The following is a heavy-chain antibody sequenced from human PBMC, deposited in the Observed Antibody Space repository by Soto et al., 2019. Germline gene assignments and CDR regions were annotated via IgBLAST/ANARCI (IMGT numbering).Heavy chain of an antibody. CDR2: IKFSGGST. Sequence: EVQLLESGGGLVQPGGSLRLSCAASGFTFSSYAMSWVRQAPGKGLEWVLTIKFSGGSTYYAESVKGRFTISRDNSRNTLYLHMSSLRADDTAVYYCAKGRSDYGFLFDYWGQGALVTVSS. D-gene: IGHD4-17*01. V-gene: IGHV3-23*01. CDR1: GFTFSSYA. CDR3: AKGRSDYGFLFDY. J-gene: IGHJ4*02.